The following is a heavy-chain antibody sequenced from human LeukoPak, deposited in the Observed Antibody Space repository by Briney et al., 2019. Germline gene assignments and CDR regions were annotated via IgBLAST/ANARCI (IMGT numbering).Heavy chain of an antibody. CDR1: GGSISSYY. V-gene: IGHV4-59*01. J-gene: IGHJ4*02. CDR2: IYYSGST. CDR3: ARVPHRELVLDY. D-gene: IGHD1-26*01. Sequence: SETLSLTCTVPGGSISSYYWSWIRQPPGKGLEWIGYIYYSGSTNYNPSLKSRVTISVDTSKNQFSLKLSSVTAADTAVYYCARVPHRELVLDYWGQGTLVTVSS.